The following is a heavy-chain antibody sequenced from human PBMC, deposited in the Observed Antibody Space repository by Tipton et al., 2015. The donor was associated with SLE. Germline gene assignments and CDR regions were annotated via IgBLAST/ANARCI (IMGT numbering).Heavy chain of an antibody. V-gene: IGHV4-59*01. CDR3: ARVGSGWYTSAFDI. J-gene: IGHJ3*02. Sequence: TLSLTCTVSGGSINTYYWSWIRQPPGKGLEWIGYIYYSGSTNYNPSLKSRVTISVDTSKNQLPLKLSSVTAADTAVYYCARVGSGWYTSAFDIWGQGTMVTVSS. D-gene: IGHD6-19*01. CDR2: IYYSGST. CDR1: GGSINTYY.